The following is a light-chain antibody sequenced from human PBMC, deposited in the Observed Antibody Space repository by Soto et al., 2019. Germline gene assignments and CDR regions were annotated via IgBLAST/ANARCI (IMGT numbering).Light chain of an antibody. Sequence: DIVMTQSPDSLAVSLGESATINCKSSQSVLHRANNKNYLSWYQQKPGQPPKLLIYWASTRESGVPDRFSGSGSGTDFTLTISSLQADDVAVYYCQQFQSRARSFGQGTKVEIK. CDR1: QSVLHRANNKNY. V-gene: IGKV4-1*01. CDR2: WAS. CDR3: QQFQSRARS. J-gene: IGKJ1*01.